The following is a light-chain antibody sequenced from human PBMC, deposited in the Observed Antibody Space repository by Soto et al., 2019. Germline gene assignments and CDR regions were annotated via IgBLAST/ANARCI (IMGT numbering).Light chain of an antibody. J-gene: IGKJ4*01. CDR1: QGIDDF. CDR2: AAS. CDR3: QKYNSAPLT. Sequence: DIQMTQSPCSLSASVGDRITITCRASQGIDDFLAWYQQKPGKVPKLLIRAASTLQPGVPPRFSGSGSGTDFTLTISTLQPEDFATYYCQKYNSAPLTFGGGTRVEI. V-gene: IGKV1-27*01.